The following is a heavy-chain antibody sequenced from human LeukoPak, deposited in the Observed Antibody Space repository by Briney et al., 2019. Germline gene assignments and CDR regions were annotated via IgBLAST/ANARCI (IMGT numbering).Heavy chain of an antibody. Sequence: GGSLRLSCAASGFTFSSYSMNWVRQAPGKGLEWVSSISSSSSYIYYAHSVKGRFTISRDNAKNSLYLQMNSLRAEDTAVYYCARAGTSIAAAGTFYYYYMDVWGKGTTATVSS. CDR3: ARAGTSIAAAGTFYYYYMDV. D-gene: IGHD6-13*01. CDR1: GFTFSSYS. V-gene: IGHV3-21*01. J-gene: IGHJ6*03. CDR2: ISSSSSYI.